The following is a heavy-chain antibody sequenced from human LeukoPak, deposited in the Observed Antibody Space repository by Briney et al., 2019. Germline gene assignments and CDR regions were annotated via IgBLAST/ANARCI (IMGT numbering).Heavy chain of an antibody. CDR2: INPNSGGT. D-gene: IGHD6-13*01. CDR1: GYTFSDYY. V-gene: IGHV1-2*02. Sequence: ASVKVSCKASGYTFSDYYMHWVRQAPGQGLEWMGWINPNSGGTNYAQKFQGRVTMTRDTSISTAYMELSRLRSDDTAVYYCASRNSSWYEGAFDIWGQGTMVTVSS. J-gene: IGHJ3*02. CDR3: ASRNSSWYEGAFDI.